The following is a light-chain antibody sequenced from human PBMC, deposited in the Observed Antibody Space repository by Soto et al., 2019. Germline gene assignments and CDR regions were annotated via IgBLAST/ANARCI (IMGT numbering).Light chain of an antibody. CDR1: ESVSSN. Sequence: EIGMTQSPAILSVSPGERATLSCRASESVSSNLAWYQQKPGQAPRLLISGASTRATGIPVRFSGSGSGTDFTLTISSLQSEDFVFYYCQQYHDWPMTFGPGTKVDIK. V-gene: IGKV3-15*01. CDR2: GAS. J-gene: IGKJ3*01. CDR3: QQYHDWPMT.